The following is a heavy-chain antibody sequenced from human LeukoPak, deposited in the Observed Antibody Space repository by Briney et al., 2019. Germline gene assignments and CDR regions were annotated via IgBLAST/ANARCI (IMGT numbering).Heavy chain of an antibody. J-gene: IGHJ6*02. CDR1: GGSVSSGSYY. CDR2: VDNSGTT. Sequence: SETLSPTCTVSGGSVSSGSYYWSWNRPPPGTKLEWIRYVDNSGTTNYNPSFKSRVTMSVDKSKNPFSLKLSSVTAADTAVYYCARGAVVNGLDVWGQGTTVTVS. CDR3: ARGAVVNGLDV. V-gene: IGHV4-61*01. D-gene: IGHD5-18*01.